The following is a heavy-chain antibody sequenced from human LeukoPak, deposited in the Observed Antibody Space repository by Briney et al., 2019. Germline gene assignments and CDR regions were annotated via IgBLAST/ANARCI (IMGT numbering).Heavy chain of an antibody. J-gene: IGHJ6*03. D-gene: IGHD2-15*01. CDR3: AKDVVRSQGSNYYYKDV. V-gene: IGHV3-23*01. Sequence: GGSLRLSCASSGFTFSSYDMSWVRQAPGKGLEWVSAISGSGDSTYYADSVKGRFTISRDNSKNTLYLQMNSLRAEDTAVYYCAKDVVRSQGSNYYYKDVWGKGTTVTVSS. CDR2: ISGSGDST. CDR1: GFTFSSYD.